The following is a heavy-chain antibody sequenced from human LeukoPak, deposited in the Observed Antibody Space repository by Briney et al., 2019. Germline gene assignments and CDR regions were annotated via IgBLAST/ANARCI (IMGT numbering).Heavy chain of an antibody. D-gene: IGHD3-22*01. CDR1: GGSISSSSYS. CDR2: IYYSGST. Sequence: SETLSLTCTVSGGSISSSSYSWGWIRQPPGTGLEWIGSIYYSGSTYYNPSLKSRVTISVDTSKNQFSLELSSVTAADTAVYYCARRKRGGLLLIRVFDYWGQGTLVTVSS. J-gene: IGHJ4*02. CDR3: ARRKRGGLLLIRVFDY. V-gene: IGHV4-39*01.